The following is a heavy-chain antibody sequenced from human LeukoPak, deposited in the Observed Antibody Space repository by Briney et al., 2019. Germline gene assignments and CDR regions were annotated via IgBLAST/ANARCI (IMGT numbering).Heavy chain of an antibody. D-gene: IGHD4-17*01. CDR2: MNPNSGGT. V-gene: IGHV1-2*02. CDR1: GYTFTSYD. Sequence: ASVKVSCKASGYTFTSYDINWVRQATGQGLEWMGWMNPNSGGTNYAQKFQGRVTMTRDTSISTAYMELSRLRSDDTAVYYCARVWAHDYGDYFDYWGQGTLVTVSS. CDR3: ARVWAHDYGDYFDY. J-gene: IGHJ4*02.